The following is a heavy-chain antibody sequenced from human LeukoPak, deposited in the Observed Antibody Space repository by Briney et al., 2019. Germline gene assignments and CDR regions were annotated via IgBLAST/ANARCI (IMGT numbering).Heavy chain of an antibody. CDR3: ARGHYGGNPVFDY. Sequence: PGGSLRLSCVVSGFTVSSNSNSWVRQAPGKGLEWVSIIYNSGTTYYADSVKGRFTISRDNSKNTLYLQMNSLRPEDTAVYYCARGHYGGNPVFDYWGQGTLVTVSS. V-gene: IGHV3-66*02. CDR1: GFTVSSNS. CDR2: IYNSGTT. D-gene: IGHD4-23*01. J-gene: IGHJ4*02.